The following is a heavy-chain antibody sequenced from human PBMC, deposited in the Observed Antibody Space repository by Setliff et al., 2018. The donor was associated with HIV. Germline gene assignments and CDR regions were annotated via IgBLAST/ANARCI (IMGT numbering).Heavy chain of an antibody. CDR2: ITHSGST. CDR1: GGSFTDFY. D-gene: IGHD6-19*01. CDR3: ARGRKKTLAVSGTRYFDF. J-gene: IGHJ4*02. V-gene: IGHV4-34*01. Sequence: PSETLSLTCAVYGGSFTDFYWTFIRQSPGKGLEWIGEITHSGSTTYDPSLKSRITVSVDTSKNQFSLKLTSVTAADMGVDYCARGRKKTLAVSGTRYFDFWGQGTLVTVSS.